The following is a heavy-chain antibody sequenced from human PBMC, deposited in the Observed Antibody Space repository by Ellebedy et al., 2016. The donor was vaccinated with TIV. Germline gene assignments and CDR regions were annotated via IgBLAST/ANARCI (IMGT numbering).Heavy chain of an antibody. CDR3: AREDSTNYGSGYDF. CDR2: ISPNNGSI. Sequence: AASVTVSCKASGYSFTGYYMHWVRQAPGQGLEWMGWISPNNGSISYAQKFQCRVTMTRDTSISTAYMELSRLRSDDTAVYYCAREDSTNYGSGYDFWGQGTLVTVSS. D-gene: IGHD3-10*01. CDR1: GYSFTGYY. V-gene: IGHV1-2*02. J-gene: IGHJ4*02.